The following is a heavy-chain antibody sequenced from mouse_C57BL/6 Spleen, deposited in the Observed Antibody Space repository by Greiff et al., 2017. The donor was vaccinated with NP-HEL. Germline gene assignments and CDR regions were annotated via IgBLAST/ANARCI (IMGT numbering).Heavy chain of an antibody. Sequence: QVQLQQSGAELVKPGASVKISCKASGYAFSSYWMNWVKQRPGKGLEWIGQIYPGDGDTNYNGKFKGKATMTADKSSSTAYMQLSSLTSEDSAVYFCARAYDNGSSYLDYWGQGTTLTVSS. CDR1: GYAFSSYW. V-gene: IGHV1-80*01. CDR3: ARAYDNGSSYLDY. D-gene: IGHD1-1*01. CDR2: IYPGDGDT. J-gene: IGHJ2*01.